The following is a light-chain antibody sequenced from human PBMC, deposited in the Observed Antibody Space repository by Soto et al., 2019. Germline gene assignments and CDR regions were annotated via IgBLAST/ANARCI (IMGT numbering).Light chain of an antibody. Sequence: EIVMTQSPATLSVSPGERATLSCRASQSLSSNLAWYQQKPGQAPRLLIFGASTRATGIPARFSGSGSGTEFTITISSLQSEDFAVYYCQQYNDWSPLPFGGGNKVEIK. CDR1: QSLSSN. CDR3: QQYNDWSPLP. CDR2: GAS. J-gene: IGKJ4*01. V-gene: IGKV3-15*01.